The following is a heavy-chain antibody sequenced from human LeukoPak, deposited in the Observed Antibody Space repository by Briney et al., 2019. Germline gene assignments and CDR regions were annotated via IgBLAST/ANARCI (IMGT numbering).Heavy chain of an antibody. CDR3: GKDYTYRYSGSYYPVDY. V-gene: IGHV3-30*18. Sequence: GGSLRLSCAASGFTFSSYGIHWVRQAPGKGLEWVAVISYDGSNQYYADSVKGRFTISRDNSKNTLYLQMNSLRAEDTAVYYCGKDYTYRYSGSYYPVDYWGQGTLVTVSS. J-gene: IGHJ4*02. CDR2: ISYDGSNQ. D-gene: IGHD1-26*01. CDR1: GFTFSSYG.